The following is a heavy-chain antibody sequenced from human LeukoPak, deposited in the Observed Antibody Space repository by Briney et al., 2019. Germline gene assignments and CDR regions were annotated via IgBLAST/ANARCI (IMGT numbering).Heavy chain of an antibody. V-gene: IGHV4-39*07. CDR2: IYYSGST. CDR1: GGSTSSSSYY. D-gene: IGHD3-3*01. Sequence: SETLSLTCTVSGGSTSSSSYYWGWIRQPPGKGLEWIGSIYYSGSTYYNPSLKSRVTISVDTSKNQFSLKLSSVTAADTAVYYCASFGGADDFWSGYYTHNFDYWGQGTLVTVSS. CDR3: ASFGGADDFWSGYYTHNFDY. J-gene: IGHJ4*02.